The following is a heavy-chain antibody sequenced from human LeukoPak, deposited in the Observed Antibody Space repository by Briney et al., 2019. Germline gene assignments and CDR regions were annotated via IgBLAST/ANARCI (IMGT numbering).Heavy chain of an antibody. Sequence: GESLKISCKGSGYSFTSYWIGWVRQMPGKGLEWMGIIYPGDSDTRYSPSFQGQVTISADKSISTAYLQWSSLKASDTAMYYCARTYYYDSIARYYFDYWGQGTLVTVSS. CDR2: IYPGDSDT. V-gene: IGHV5-51*01. CDR3: ARTYYYDSIARYYFDY. CDR1: GYSFTSYW. D-gene: IGHD3-22*01. J-gene: IGHJ4*02.